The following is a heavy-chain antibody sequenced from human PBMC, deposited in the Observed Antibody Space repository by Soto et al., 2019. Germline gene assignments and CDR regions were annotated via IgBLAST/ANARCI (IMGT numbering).Heavy chain of an antibody. J-gene: IGHJ4*02. D-gene: IGHD3-10*01. CDR2: ISPSDGGK. CDR1: GYTFTNHH. Sequence: QVQLVQSGAEVKEPGASVKVSCKTSGYTFTNHHIHWVRQAPGQGLEWTGVISPSDGGKRYTERRQGRVSMTRDTLTSTVYMELSSLRSEDTAVYYCAREPTVSGSHDYWGQGTPVTVSS. V-gene: IGHV1-46*01. CDR3: AREPTVSGSHDY.